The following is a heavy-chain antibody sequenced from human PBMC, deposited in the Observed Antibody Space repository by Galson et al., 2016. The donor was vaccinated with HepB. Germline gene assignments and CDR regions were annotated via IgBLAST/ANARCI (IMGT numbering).Heavy chain of an antibody. CDR1: GFTFSTYA. Sequence: SLRLSCAASGFTFSTYAMHWVRQAPGKGLEWVALISYDGSNKYYTDSVKGRFTISRDHSQNTLYLQMSSLTAEDTAIYYCARDYYGYELIVGGMDVWGQGTTVTVSS. J-gene: IGHJ6*02. D-gene: IGHD3-10*01. V-gene: IGHV3-30*04. CDR3: ARDYYGYELIVGGMDV. CDR2: ISYDGSNK.